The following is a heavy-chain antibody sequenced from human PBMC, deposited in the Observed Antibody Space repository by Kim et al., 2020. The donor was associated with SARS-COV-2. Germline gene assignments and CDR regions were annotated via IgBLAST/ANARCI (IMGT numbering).Heavy chain of an antibody. CDR3: ARGGYSGYDHYYYYYIGV. Sequence: SQTLSLTCAISGDSVSSNSAAWNWIRQSPSRGLEWLGRTYYRSKWYNDYAVSVKSRITINPDTSKNPFSLQLNSVTPEDTAVYYCARGGYSGYDHYYYYYIGVWGEGNTVTVS. V-gene: IGHV6-1*01. CDR1: GDSVSSNSAA. CDR2: TYYRSKWYN. J-gene: IGHJ6*03. D-gene: IGHD5-12*01.